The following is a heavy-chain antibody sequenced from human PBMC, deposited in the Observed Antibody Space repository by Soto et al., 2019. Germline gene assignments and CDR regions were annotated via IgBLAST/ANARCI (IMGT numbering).Heavy chain of an antibody. CDR2: IYYSGST. V-gene: IGHV4-31*03. Sequence: QVQLQESGPGLVKPSQTLSLTCTVSGGSISSGGYYWSWIRQHPGKGLEWIGYIYYSGSTYYNPSLKSRVTISVDTSKNQFSLKLSSVTAADTAVYYCARAPGGYSYGLEDHFDYWGQGTLVTVSS. D-gene: IGHD5-18*01. J-gene: IGHJ4*02. CDR1: GGSISSGGYY. CDR3: ARAPGGYSYGLEDHFDY.